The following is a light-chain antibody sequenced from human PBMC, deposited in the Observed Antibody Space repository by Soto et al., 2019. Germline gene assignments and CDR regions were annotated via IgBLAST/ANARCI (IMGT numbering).Light chain of an antibody. CDR2: KAS. CDR3: QQYSSYSPYT. CDR1: QSISSW. J-gene: IGKJ2*01. Sequence: DIQMTQSPSTLSASVGDRVTITCRASQSISSWLAWYQQKPGKAPKLLIYKASSLESGVPSRISGSGSGTEFTPTISSLQPDDFATYYCQQYSSYSPYTFGQGTKLEIK. V-gene: IGKV1-5*03.